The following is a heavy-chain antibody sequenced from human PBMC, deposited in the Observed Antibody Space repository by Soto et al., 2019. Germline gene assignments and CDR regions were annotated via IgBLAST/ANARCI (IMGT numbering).Heavy chain of an antibody. CDR1: GGTFSSYT. Sequence: GASVKVSCKASGGTFSSYTISWVRQAPGQGLEWMGRIIPILGIANYAQKFQGRVTITADKSTSTAYMEQSSLRSEDTAVYYCAREASRRGGFDYWGQGTLVTVSS. J-gene: IGHJ4*02. V-gene: IGHV1-69*04. CDR2: IIPILGIA. CDR3: AREASRRGGFDY. D-gene: IGHD3-10*01.